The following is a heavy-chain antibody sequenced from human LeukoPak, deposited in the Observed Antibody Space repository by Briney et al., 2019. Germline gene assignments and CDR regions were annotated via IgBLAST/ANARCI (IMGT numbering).Heavy chain of an antibody. Sequence: GGSLRLSCAASGFTFSSYSMNWVRQAPGKGLEWVSYISGTSRTIYYADSVKGRFAISRDNARNSLYLQMSSLRVEDTAVYYCAKDGWLESGRTPFYFDSWGQGAPVIVSS. CDR2: ISGTSRTI. V-gene: IGHV3-48*01. J-gene: IGHJ4*02. CDR3: AKDGWLESGRTPFYFDS. D-gene: IGHD3-10*01. CDR1: GFTFSSYS.